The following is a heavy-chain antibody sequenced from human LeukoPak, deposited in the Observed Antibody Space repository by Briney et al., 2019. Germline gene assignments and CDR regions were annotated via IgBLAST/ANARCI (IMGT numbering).Heavy chain of an antibody. CDR2: IYTSGST. J-gene: IGHJ4*02. D-gene: IGHD6-13*01. Sequence: SETLSLTCTVSGGSISSYYWSWIRQPAGKGLDWIGRIYTSGSTNYNPSLKSRVTMSVDTSKNQFSLKLSSVTAADTAVYYCARVSAAGCPFDYWGQGTLVTVSS. V-gene: IGHV4-4*07. CDR1: GGSISSYY. CDR3: ARVSAAGCPFDY.